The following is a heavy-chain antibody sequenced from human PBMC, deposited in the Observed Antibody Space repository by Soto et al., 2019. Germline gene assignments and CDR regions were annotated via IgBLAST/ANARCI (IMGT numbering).Heavy chain of an antibody. CDR3: ARDPLPGY. CDR1: GGSIRSSDW. CDR2: ISHSGST. Sequence: SETLSLTCAVSGGSIRSSDWWSWVRQPPGRGLEWIGEISHSGSTNYSPSLKSRLTISVDKSKNQFSLKLSSVTAADTAVYYCARDPLPGYWGQGTLVTVSS. V-gene: IGHV4-4*02. J-gene: IGHJ4*02.